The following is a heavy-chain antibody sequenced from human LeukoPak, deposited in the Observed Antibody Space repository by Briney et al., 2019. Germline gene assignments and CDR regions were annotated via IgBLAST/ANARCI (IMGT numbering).Heavy chain of an antibody. V-gene: IGHV1-18*01. CDR3: ARYNGYCSGGSCYSLDY. D-gene: IGHD2-15*01. J-gene: IGHJ4*02. Sequence: GASVKLSCKASGYTFTSYGISWVRQAPGQGLEWMGWISAYNGNTNYAQMLQGRVTMTTDTPTSTAYMELRSLRSDDTAVYYCARYNGYCSGGSCYSLDYWGQGTLVTVSS. CDR2: ISAYNGNT. CDR1: GYTFTSYG.